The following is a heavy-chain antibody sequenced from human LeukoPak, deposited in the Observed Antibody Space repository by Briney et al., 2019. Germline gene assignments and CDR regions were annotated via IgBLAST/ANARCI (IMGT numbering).Heavy chain of an antibody. V-gene: IGHV3-9*01. CDR1: GFTFSSYA. J-gene: IGHJ4*02. D-gene: IGHD5-12*01. CDR2: IGRNSGSI. CDR3: AKEKDSWLRSPFDY. Sequence: GGSLRLSCAASGFTFSSYAMHWVRQAPGKGLEWVSGIGRNSGSIGYADSVKGGFTISRHNAQNSLYLQMDSLRAEDTALCYCAKEKDSWLRSPFDYWGQGTLVTVSS.